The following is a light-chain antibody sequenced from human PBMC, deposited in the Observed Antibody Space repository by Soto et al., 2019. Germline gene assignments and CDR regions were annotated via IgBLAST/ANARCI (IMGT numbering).Light chain of an antibody. CDR2: GAS. V-gene: IGKV3-20*01. CDR1: QSVSSRY. CDR3: QQYGSSPLFT. J-gene: IGKJ3*01. Sequence: EIVLTQSPGTLSLSPGERATLSCRASQSVSSRYLAWYQQKHGQAPRLLIYGASIRATGIPDRFSGSGSGTDFTLTFSRLEPEDFAVYYCQQYGSSPLFTFGPGTKVDIK.